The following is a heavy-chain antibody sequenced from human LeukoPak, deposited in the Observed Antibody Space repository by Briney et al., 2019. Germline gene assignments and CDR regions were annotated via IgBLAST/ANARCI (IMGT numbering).Heavy chain of an antibody. CDR1: GFTFGSFS. CDR2: ISGSGDGT. D-gene: IGHD2-15*01. V-gene: IGHV3-23*01. Sequence: GGSLRLSCEAPGFTFGSFSMSWVRQAPGKGLEWVSGISGSGDGTHYADPVKGRFTISRDNSKTTLYLQMSSLRADDTAVYYCARDTISCSGGTCYENWFDPWGQGTLVTVSS. CDR3: ARDTISCSGGTCYENWFDP. J-gene: IGHJ5*02.